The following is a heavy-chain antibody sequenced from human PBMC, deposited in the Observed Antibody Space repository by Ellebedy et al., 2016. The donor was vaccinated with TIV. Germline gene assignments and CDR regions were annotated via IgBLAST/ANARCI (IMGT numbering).Heavy chain of an antibody. CDR1: GDSISIYS. CDR3: GWDCSSTSCRGGY. D-gene: IGHD2-2*01. V-gene: IGHV4-4*07. J-gene: IGHJ4*02. Sequence: MPSETLSLTCTVSGDSISIYSWNWIRQPAGQGLEWIGRIYPDGRTNYNPSLKGRVTLSVDASKNQFSLKLSSVTAADTAVYYCGWDCSSTSCRGGYWGRGTLVTVSS. CDR2: IYPDGRT.